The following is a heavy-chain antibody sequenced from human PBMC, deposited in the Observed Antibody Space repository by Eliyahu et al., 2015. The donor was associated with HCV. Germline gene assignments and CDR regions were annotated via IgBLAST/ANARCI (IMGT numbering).Heavy chain of an antibody. CDR3: ARDRGPRIAARHVYYYYGMDV. J-gene: IGHJ6*02. CDR1: GGSISSYY. CDR2: IYYSGST. D-gene: IGHD6-6*01. V-gene: IGHV4-59*01. Sequence: QVQLQESGPGLVKPSETLSLTCTVXGGSISSYYWSWIRQPPGKGLEWIGYIYYSGSTNYNPSLKSRVTISVDTSKNQSSLKLSSVTAADTAVYYCARDRGPRIAARHVYYYYGMDVWGQGTTVTVSS.